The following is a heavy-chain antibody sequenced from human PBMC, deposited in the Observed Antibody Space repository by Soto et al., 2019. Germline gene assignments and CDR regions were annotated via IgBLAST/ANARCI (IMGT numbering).Heavy chain of an antibody. CDR2: INHNTNT. Sequence: PSETLSLTCAVYGGSFSDTYWNWFRQPPGKGLEWIGEINHNTNTIYNPSLTSRVTISVDTSKNHFSLKLTSVTAADTAVYYCASLGGFANWDAFDIWGQGTMVTVSS. J-gene: IGHJ3*02. V-gene: IGHV4-34*01. D-gene: IGHD3-16*01. CDR1: GGSFSDTY. CDR3: ASLGGFANWDAFDI.